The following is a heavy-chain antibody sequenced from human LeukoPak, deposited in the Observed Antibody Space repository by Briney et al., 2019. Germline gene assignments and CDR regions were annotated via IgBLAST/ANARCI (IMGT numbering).Heavy chain of an antibody. CDR1: GFTFSSYG. J-gene: IGHJ4*02. CDR3: ARPHDSSGYCHYWFDY. CDR2: IWYDGSNK. V-gene: IGHV3-33*01. Sequence: PGRSLRLSCAASGFTFSSYGMHWVRQAPGKGLEWVAVIWYDGSNKYYADSVKGRFTISRDNSKNTLYLQMNSLRAEDTAVYYCARPHDSSGYCHYWFDYWGQGTLVTVSS. D-gene: IGHD3-22*01.